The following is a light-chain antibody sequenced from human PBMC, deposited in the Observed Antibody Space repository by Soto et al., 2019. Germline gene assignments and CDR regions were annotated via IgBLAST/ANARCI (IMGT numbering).Light chain of an antibody. Sequence: DSQVTQSPSSLSASVGDRVTLSCRASQGISNYLAWYQQKPGKVPKLLIYAASTLKSGVPSRFSGSGSGTDFTLTISSLQPEDVATYYCHRYNSAPVTFGGGTKVDI. CDR2: AAS. V-gene: IGKV1-27*01. CDR1: QGISNY. J-gene: IGKJ4*01. CDR3: HRYNSAPVT.